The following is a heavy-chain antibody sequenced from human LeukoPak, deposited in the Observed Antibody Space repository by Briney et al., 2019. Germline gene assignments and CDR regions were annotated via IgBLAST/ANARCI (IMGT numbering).Heavy chain of an antibody. CDR1: GFTVSSSF. V-gene: IGHV3-66*01. CDR3: ARGPSVYQYFQH. J-gene: IGHJ1*01. CDR2: IYSGGST. D-gene: IGHD5/OR15-5a*01. Sequence: PGGSLRLSCAASGFTVSSSFMTWVRQAPGKGLEWVSVIYSGGSTYYADSVRGRFTISRDNSKNTLYLQMNSLRADDTAVYYCARGPSVYQYFQHWGQGTLVTVSS.